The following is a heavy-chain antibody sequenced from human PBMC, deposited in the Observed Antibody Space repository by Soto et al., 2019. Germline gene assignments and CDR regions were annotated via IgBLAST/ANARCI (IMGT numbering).Heavy chain of an antibody. J-gene: IGHJ6*03. CDR2: INPSDGST. V-gene: IGHV1-46*03. D-gene: IGHD3-10*01. CDR3: SRGAPHYFGSGSCWQYHWYYMDV. Sequence: QVQLVQSGAEVKKPGASVKVSCKASGYTFINYYMHWVRQAPGQGLEWMGIINPSDGSTSYAQKFEGRVTMTGDTSTSTVYMELSSLRSEDTAVYFFSRGAPHYFGSGSCWQYHWYYMDVWGKGTSVTVSS. CDR1: GYTFINYY.